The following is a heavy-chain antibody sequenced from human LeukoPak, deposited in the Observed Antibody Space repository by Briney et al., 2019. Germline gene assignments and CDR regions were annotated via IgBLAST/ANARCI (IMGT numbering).Heavy chain of an antibody. CDR1: GFTFSSYA. Sequence: GESLRLSCAASGFTFSSYAMSWGRQAPGKGLEWVSTISDSGVSTYYADSVKGRFTISRDNSKNTLYLQMNSLRAEDTAMYYCARDFGDYRGYFDYWGQGTLVTVSS. V-gene: IGHV3-23*01. CDR3: ARDFGDYRGYFDY. CDR2: ISDSGVST. D-gene: IGHD3-3*01. J-gene: IGHJ4*02.